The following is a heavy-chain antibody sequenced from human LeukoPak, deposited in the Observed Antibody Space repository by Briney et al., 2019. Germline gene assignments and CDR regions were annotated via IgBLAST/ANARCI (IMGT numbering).Heavy chain of an antibody. J-gene: IGHJ5*02. Sequence: PSETLSLTCTVSGGSISSYYWSWIRRPAGKGLEWIGRIYSSGSTNYNPSLKSRVTMSVDTSKNQFSLRLGSVTAADTAVYYCARVGSSGWYTWFDPWGQGTLVTVSS. D-gene: IGHD6-19*01. CDR2: IYSSGST. CDR3: ARVGSSGWYTWFDP. V-gene: IGHV4-4*07. CDR1: GGSISSYY.